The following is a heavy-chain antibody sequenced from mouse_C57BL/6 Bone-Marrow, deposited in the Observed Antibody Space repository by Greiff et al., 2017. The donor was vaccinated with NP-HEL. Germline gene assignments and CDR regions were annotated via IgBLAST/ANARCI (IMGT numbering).Heavy chain of an antibody. CDR2: IDPSDSYT. CDR3: ARRTITTFDY. J-gene: IGHJ2*01. CDR1: GYTFTSYW. D-gene: IGHD1-2*01. V-gene: IGHV1-50*01. Sequence: QVQLQQPGAELVKPGASVKLSCKASGYTFTSYWMQWVKQRPGQGLEWIGEIDPSDSYTNYNQKFKGKATLTVDTSSSTAYMQLSSLTSEDSAVYYCARRTITTFDYWGQGTTLTVSS.